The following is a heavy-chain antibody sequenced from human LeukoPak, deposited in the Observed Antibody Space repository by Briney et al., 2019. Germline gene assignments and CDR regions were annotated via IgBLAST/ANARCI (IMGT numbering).Heavy chain of an antibody. D-gene: IGHD6-13*01. V-gene: IGHV1-46*01. CDR1: GYTFTSYY. J-gene: IGHJ4*02. Sequence: ASVKVSCKASGYTFTSYYMHWVRQAPGQGLEWMGIINPSGGSTSYAQKFQGRVTMTRDTSTSTVYMELSSVTAADTAVYYCARQTGSSWFDYWGQGTLVTVSS. CDR3: ARQTGSSWFDY. CDR2: INPSGGST.